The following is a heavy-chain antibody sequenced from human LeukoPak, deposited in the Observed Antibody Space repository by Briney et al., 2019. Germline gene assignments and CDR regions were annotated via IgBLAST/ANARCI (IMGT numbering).Heavy chain of an antibody. CDR3: ARDPDYYGSGDAFDI. J-gene: IGHJ3*02. V-gene: IGHV3-48*01. Sequence: QPGGSLRLSCAASGFTFSSYSMNWVRQAPGKGLEWVSYISSSSSTIYYADSVKGRFTISGDNAKNSLYLQMNSLRAEDTAVYYCARDPDYYGSGDAFDIWGQGTMVTVSS. D-gene: IGHD3-10*01. CDR2: ISSSSSTI. CDR1: GFTFSSYS.